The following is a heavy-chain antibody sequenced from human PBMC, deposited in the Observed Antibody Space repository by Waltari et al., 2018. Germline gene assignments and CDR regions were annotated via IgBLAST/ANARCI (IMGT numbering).Heavy chain of an antibody. Sequence: QVQLQESGPGLVKPSETLSLTCSVSGGSVSSYYWNWIRQSPGKGLEWIGYIHHSGNTKCNPSLRSRVTMSVDTSKSQFSLRLTSVTAADTAVYYCARWDSSGRCYGDWGQGTPVTVSS. CDR1: GGSVSSYY. V-gene: IGHV4-59*08. CDR2: IHHSGNT. CDR3: ARWDSSGRCYGD. D-gene: IGHD3-22*01. J-gene: IGHJ4*02.